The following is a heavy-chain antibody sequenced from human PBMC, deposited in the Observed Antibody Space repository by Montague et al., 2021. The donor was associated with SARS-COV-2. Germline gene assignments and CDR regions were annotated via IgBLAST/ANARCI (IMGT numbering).Heavy chain of an antibody. J-gene: IGHJ3*01. CDR1: GGSVSSATGY. Sequence: SETLSLTCTVSGGSVSSATGYWSWIRQPPGKGLEWIGYIHYSGTTSYKSPLKSRVSLSLDTSKNQFSLKLTSATAADTATYYCARGQVTAFAILIVFPAAGALDSWGRGTTVTVSS. CDR2: IHYSGTT. V-gene: IGHV4-61*01. D-gene: IGHD2-21*01. CDR3: ARGQVTAFAILIVFPAAGALDS.